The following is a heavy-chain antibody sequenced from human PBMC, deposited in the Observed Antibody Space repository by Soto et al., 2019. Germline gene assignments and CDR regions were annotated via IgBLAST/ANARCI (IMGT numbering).Heavy chain of an antibody. V-gene: IGHV1-18*04. J-gene: IGHJ4*02. CDR2: VSPQNGNA. CDR1: GYTFTNHG. CDR3: ATAFYYDSRGDSAYYFDY. Sequence: GASVKVSCKASGYTFTNHGITWVRQAPGQGLEWMGWVSPQNGNANYVEKIQGRVTMTTDTSTGTAYMELRSLRSDDTAIYFCATAFYYDSRGDSAYYFDYWGQGTLVTVSS. D-gene: IGHD3-22*01.